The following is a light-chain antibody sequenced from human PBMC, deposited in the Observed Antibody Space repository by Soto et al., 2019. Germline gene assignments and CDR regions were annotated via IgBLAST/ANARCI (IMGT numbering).Light chain of an antibody. CDR1: QSILSRH. CDR2: GAS. CDR3: QQYHNSPNT. J-gene: IGKJ2*01. V-gene: IGKV3-20*01. Sequence: EIALTQSPGTLSLSPGERATLSCRASQSILSRHLAWYQQQPGQAPRLVIFGASSRPGGIPDRFSGSGSATDFTLTSSRLEPEDFAVYYCQQYHNSPNTFGQGTKVEIK.